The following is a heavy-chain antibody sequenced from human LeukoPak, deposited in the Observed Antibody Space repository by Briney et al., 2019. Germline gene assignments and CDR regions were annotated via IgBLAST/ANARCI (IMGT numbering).Heavy chain of an antibody. Sequence: GGSLRLSCAASGFTVSSNYMSWVRQAPGRGLEWVSVIYSGGSTYYADSVKGRFTISRDNSKNTLYLQMNSLRAEDTAVYYCARAPTRYCSGGSCYYLDYWGQGTLVTVSS. CDR3: ARAPTRYCSGGSCYYLDY. J-gene: IGHJ4*02. CDR1: GFTVSSNY. CDR2: IYSGGST. V-gene: IGHV3-66*01. D-gene: IGHD2-15*01.